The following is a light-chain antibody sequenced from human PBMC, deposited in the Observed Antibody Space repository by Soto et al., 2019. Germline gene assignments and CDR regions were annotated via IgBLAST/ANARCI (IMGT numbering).Light chain of an antibody. Sequence: DFQMTQSPSTLSASVGDGVTITCRASQSIGSGLAWYQQQPGKAPKLLIYKATNLQRGVSSRFSGSGSGTDFSLTISSLPPEDSATYYCQQYHDFPYTFGQGTKLEI. CDR3: QQYHDFPYT. J-gene: IGKJ2*01. CDR1: QSIGSG. CDR2: KAT. V-gene: IGKV1-5*03.